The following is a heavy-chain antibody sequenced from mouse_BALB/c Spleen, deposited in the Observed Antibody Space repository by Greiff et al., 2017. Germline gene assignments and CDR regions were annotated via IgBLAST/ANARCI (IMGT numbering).Heavy chain of an antibody. CDR3: AKCNRYPGAMDY. CDR1: GDSITSGY. V-gene: IGHV3-8*02. Sequence: EVQLQQSGPSLVKPSQTLSLTCSVTGDSITSGYWNWIRKFPGNKLEYMGYISYSGSTYYNPSPISRISITRDTSKNQYYLQLHAVTTEDTAAYYCAKCNRYPGAMDYWGQGTSVTVSA. D-gene: IGHD2-14*01. J-gene: IGHJ4*01. CDR2: ISYSGST.